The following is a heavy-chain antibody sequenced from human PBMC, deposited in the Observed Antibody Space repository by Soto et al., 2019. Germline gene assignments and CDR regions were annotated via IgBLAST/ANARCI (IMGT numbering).Heavy chain of an antibody. V-gene: IGHV1-3*01. D-gene: IGHD6-19*01. Sequence: ASVKVSCKASGYTFTSYAMNWVRQAPGQRLEWMGWINAGNGNTKYSQKFQGRVTITRDTSASTAYMELSSLRSEDTAVYYCARVHKGAAVAGTPNYWGRGTLVTVS. CDR3: ARVHKGAAVAGTPNY. CDR2: INAGNGNT. CDR1: GYTFTSYA. J-gene: IGHJ4*02.